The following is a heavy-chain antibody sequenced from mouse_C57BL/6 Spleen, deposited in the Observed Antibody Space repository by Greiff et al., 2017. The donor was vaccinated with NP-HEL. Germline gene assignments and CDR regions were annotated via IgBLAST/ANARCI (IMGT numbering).Heavy chain of an antibody. CDR3: ARLGSIGGY. CDR1: GYSFTGYY. D-gene: IGHD2-14*01. V-gene: IGHV1-42*01. Sequence: EVQLQQSGPELVKPGASVKISCKSSGYSFTGYYMNWVKQSPEKSLEWIGEINPSTGGTTYNQKFKAKATLTVDKSSSTAYMQLKSLTSEDSAVYYCARLGSIGGYWGQGTLVTVSA. J-gene: IGHJ3*01. CDR2: INPSTGGT.